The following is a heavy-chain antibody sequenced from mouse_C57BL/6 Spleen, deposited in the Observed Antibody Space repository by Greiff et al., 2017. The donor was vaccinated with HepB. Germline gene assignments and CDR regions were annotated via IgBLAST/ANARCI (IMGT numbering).Heavy chain of an antibody. D-gene: IGHD2-2*01. CDR3: ARQNYGYEGGYAMDY. CDR1: GFTFSSYG. CDR2: ISSGGSYT. Sequence: EVKLMESGGDLVKPGGSLKLSCAASGFTFSSYGMSWVRQTPDKRLEWVATISSGGSYTYYPDSVKGRFTISRDNAKNTLYLQMSSLKSEDTAMYYCARQNYGYEGGYAMDYWGQGTSVTVSS. V-gene: IGHV5-6*01. J-gene: IGHJ4*01.